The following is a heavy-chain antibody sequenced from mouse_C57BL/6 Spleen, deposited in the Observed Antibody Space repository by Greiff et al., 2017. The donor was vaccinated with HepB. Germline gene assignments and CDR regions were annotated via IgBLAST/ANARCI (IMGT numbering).Heavy chain of an antibody. Sequence: VKLMESGAELARPGASVKLSCKASGYTFTSYGISWVKQRTGQGLEWIGEIYPRSGNTYYNEKFKGKATLTADKSSSTAYMELRSLTSEDSAVYFCARVGGATTVVATPGDYWGQGTSVTVSS. V-gene: IGHV1-81*01. CDR1: GYTFTSYG. CDR2: IYPRSGNT. D-gene: IGHD1-1*01. CDR3: ARVGGATTVVATPGDY. J-gene: IGHJ4*01.